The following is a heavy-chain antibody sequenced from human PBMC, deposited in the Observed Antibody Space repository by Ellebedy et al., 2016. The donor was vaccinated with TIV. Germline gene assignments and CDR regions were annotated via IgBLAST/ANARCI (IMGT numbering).Heavy chain of an antibody. CDR2: IYYSGST. J-gene: IGHJ4*02. V-gene: IGHV4-61*08. D-gene: IGHD3-22*01. CDR3: ASLGYYDSSGYWGVFDY. Sequence: SETLSLXCSVSDGSVNNRGYYWAWLRQPPGKGLEWIGYIYYSGSTNYNPSLKSRVTISVDTSKNQLSLKLSSVTAADTAVYYCASLGYYDSSGYWGVFDYWGQGTLVTVSS. CDR1: DGSVNNRGYY.